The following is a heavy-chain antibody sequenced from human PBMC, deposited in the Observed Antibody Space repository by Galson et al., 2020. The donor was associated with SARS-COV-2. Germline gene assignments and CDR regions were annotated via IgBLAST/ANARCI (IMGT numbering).Heavy chain of an antibody. Sequence: GESLKISCAASGFTFSDYYMSWIRQAPGKGLEWVSYISSSGSTIYYADSVKGRFTISRDNAKNSLYLQMNSLRAEDTAVYYCARGKDTMIVVAFDIWGQGTMVTVSS. CDR2: ISSSGSTI. D-gene: IGHD3-22*01. V-gene: IGHV3-11*04. CDR1: GFTFSDYY. J-gene: IGHJ3*02. CDR3: ARGKDTMIVVAFDI.